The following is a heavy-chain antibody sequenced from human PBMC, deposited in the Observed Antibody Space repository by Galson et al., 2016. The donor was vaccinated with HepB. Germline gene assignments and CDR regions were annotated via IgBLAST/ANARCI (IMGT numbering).Heavy chain of an antibody. Sequence: SLRLSCAASGFTVRSNYMNWVRQAPGKGLEWVSLLYSGGSAAFADSVKGRFTISRDDSKNTVYLQLNSLRAEDTAVYYCASPHCTGDGCYSRVRTFDMDLWGKGTTVTVSS. CDR2: LYSGGSA. CDR3: ASPHCTGDGCYSRVRTFDMDL. D-gene: IGHD2-8*02. V-gene: IGHV3-53*01. J-gene: IGHJ6*03. CDR1: GFTVRSNY.